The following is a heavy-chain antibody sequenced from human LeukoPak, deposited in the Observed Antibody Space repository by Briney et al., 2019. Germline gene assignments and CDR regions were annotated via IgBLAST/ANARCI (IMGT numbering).Heavy chain of an antibody. Sequence: TGGSLRLSCAASGFTFSSYAMSWVRQAPGKGLEWVSAISGSGGSTYYADSVKGRFTISRDNSKNTLYLQMNSLRAEDTAVYYCAKAADLLLWFGELLSWFDPWGQGTLVTVSS. J-gene: IGHJ5*02. V-gene: IGHV3-23*01. CDR1: GFTFSSYA. CDR3: AKAADLLLWFGELLSWFDP. CDR2: ISGSGGST. D-gene: IGHD3-10*01.